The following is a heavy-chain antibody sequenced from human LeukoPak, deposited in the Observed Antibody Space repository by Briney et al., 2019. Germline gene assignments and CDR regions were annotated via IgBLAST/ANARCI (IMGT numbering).Heavy chain of an antibody. CDR2: IIPIFGTA. V-gene: IGHV1-69*01. J-gene: IGHJ4*02. D-gene: IGHD2-8*01. CDR3: ARLVSAESDY. Sequence: ASVKVSCKASGGTFSNYAISWVRQAPGQGLEWMGGIIPIFGTANYAQKLQGRVTNTADESTSTAYMELSSLRSEDTAVYYCARLVSAESDYWGQGTLVSVSS. CDR1: GGTFSNYA.